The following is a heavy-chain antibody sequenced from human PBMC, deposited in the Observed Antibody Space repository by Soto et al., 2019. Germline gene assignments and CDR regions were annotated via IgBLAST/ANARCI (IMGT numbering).Heavy chain of an antibody. D-gene: IGHD6-13*01. CDR1: EGTFNSYA. Sequence: QAQVVQSGAEVRKPGSSVKLSCKASEGTFNSYAIAWVRQAPGQGLEWMGGIIPYYNTLNYAQKFQDRVTITAHDSTNTLYMEVSSPRSDDTAVYFCASVASRWYPYFFDSWAQGALVTFSS. CDR3: ASVASRWYPYFFDS. CDR2: IIPYYNTL. J-gene: IGHJ4*02. V-gene: IGHV1-69*01.